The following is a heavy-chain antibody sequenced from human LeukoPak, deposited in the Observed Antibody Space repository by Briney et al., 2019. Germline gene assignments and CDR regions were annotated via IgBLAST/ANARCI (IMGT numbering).Heavy chain of an antibody. D-gene: IGHD3-22*01. V-gene: IGHV4-38-2*01. CDR1: GLSISSGYY. Sequence: PSETLSLTCAVSGLSISSGYYWGWSRQPPGKGLEWIGSIYHSGSSNYNPSLRSRVAMSVDTSRNQFSLRLTSVTVADTAVYYCARGSQSFYYDSSGYPFDSWGQGTLVTVSS. CDR3: ARGSQSFYYDSSGYPFDS. J-gene: IGHJ4*02. CDR2: IYHSGSS.